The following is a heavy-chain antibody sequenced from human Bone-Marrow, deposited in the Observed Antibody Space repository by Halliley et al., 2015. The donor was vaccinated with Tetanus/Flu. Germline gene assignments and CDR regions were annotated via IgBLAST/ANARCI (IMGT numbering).Heavy chain of an antibody. CDR2: IFGGGNDP. Sequence: SLIFGGGNDPYYTDSVRGRFTISRDNSKNTLYLEMSSLRAEDTAVYYCAKNRGHPMPAYVVDYWGQGILVTVSS. V-gene: IGHV3-23*01. J-gene: IGHJ4*02. CDR3: AKNRGHPMPAYVVDY. D-gene: IGHD2-2*01.